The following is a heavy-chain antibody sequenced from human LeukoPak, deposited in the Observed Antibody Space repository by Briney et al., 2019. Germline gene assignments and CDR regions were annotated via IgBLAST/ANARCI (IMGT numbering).Heavy chain of an antibody. V-gene: IGHV3-15*01. Sequence: PGGSLRLSCAASGITFSTAWMNWFRPAPGKGLEWVGRIKSKIGGATADYAAPVNDRFTISRDDSKNTLYLQMNSLKTEDTAVYYCATDRPWFDPWGQGTLVTVSS. J-gene: IGHJ5*02. CDR1: GITFSTAW. CDR2: IKSKIGGATA. CDR3: ATDRPWFDP.